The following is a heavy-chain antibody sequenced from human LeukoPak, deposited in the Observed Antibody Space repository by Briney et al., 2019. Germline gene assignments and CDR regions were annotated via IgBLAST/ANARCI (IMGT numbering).Heavy chain of an antibody. J-gene: IGHJ4*02. D-gene: IGHD1-26*01. CDR2: ISSSSSYI. CDR3: ARAKKGGAADY. Sequence: GGSLRLSCAASGFTLSSYSMNWVRQAPGKGLEWVSSISSSSSYIYYADSVKGRFTISRDNAKNSLYLQMNSLRAEDTAVYYCARAKKGGAADYWGQGTLVTVSS. V-gene: IGHV3-21*01. CDR1: GFTLSSYS.